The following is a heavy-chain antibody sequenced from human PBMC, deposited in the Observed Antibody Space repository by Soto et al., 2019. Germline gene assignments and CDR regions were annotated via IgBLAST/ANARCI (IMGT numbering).Heavy chain of an antibody. CDR3: AKASGEGSGYYDY. Sequence: ESGGGVVQPGRSLRLSCAASGFTFSSYGMHWVRQAPGKGLEWVAVISYDGSNKYYADSVKGRFTISRDNSKNTLYLQMNSLRAEDTAVYYCAKASGEGSGYYDYWGQGTLVTVSS. CDR1: GFTFSSYG. CDR2: ISYDGSNK. J-gene: IGHJ4*02. V-gene: IGHV3-30*18. D-gene: IGHD3-22*01.